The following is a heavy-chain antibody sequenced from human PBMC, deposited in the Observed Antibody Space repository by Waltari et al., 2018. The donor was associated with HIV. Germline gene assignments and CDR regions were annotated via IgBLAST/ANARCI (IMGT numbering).Heavy chain of an antibody. D-gene: IGHD2-15*01. CDR1: GSPARDTY. CDR3: ARGSFSSGGGAFDI. V-gene: IGHV3-53*01. CDR2: IYADDST. Sequence: VESGGGLIQPGGSLRLSCIVSGSPARDTYMPQVRQAPGKGLGLVSVIYADDSTFYADSVKGRFIISRDYSKNTLYLQMSSLRADDSAVYFCARGSFSSGGGAFDIWGLGAKVSVSS. J-gene: IGHJ3*02.